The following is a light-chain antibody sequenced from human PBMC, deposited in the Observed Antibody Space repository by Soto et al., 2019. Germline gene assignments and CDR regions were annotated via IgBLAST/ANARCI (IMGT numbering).Light chain of an antibody. CDR3: NSYTSSGTYV. Sequence: QSALTQPASVSGSPGQSITISCTGTSSDVGGYNSVSWFQQYPGKAPRLVIYDVSDRPSGVSNRISGSKSGSTASLTISGLQAEDEADYYCNSYTSSGTYVFGTGTKVTV. CDR1: SSDVGGYNS. V-gene: IGLV2-14*01. CDR2: DVS. J-gene: IGLJ1*01.